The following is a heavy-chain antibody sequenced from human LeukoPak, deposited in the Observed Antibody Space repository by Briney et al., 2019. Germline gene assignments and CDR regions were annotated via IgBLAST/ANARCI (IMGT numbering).Heavy chain of an antibody. V-gene: IGHV3-23*01. Sequence: PGGSLRLSCAASGFTFSSYAMSWVRQAPGKGLEWVSAISGSGGSTYYADSVKGRFTISRDNSKNTLYLQVNSLRAEDTAVYYCANSENPYSSGWYRDFDYWGQGTLVTVSS. CDR1: GFTFSSYA. CDR2: ISGSGGST. CDR3: ANSENPYSSGWYRDFDY. D-gene: IGHD6-19*01. J-gene: IGHJ4*02.